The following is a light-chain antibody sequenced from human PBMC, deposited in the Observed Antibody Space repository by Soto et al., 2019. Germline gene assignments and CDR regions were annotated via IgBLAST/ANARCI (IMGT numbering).Light chain of an antibody. Sequence: ETVLTQSPGILSLSPGERATLSCRASQSVSSAYLAWYQQKPGQAPRLLIYGASSRATGIPDRFSGSGSGTDFTLTISRLEPEDFAGHYWQRYATSRWTFGQGTKVEIK. CDR2: GAS. V-gene: IGKV3-20*01. J-gene: IGKJ1*01. CDR3: QRYATSRWT. CDR1: QSVSSAY.